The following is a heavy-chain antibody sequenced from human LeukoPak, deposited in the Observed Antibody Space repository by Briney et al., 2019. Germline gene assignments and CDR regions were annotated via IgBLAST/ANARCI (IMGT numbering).Heavy chain of an antibody. D-gene: IGHD3-16*01. J-gene: IGHJ6*02. CDR3: ARGGLMITFGGVMLPGGIYGMDV. CDR2: INHSGST. CDR1: GVSFSGYY. Sequence: PSETLSLTCAVYGVSFSGYYWSWLRQPPGKGLEWIGEINHSGSTNYNPSLKSRVTISVDTSKNQFSLKLSSVTAADTAVYYCARGGLMITFGGVMLPGGIYGMDVWGQGTTVTVSS. V-gene: IGHV4-34*01.